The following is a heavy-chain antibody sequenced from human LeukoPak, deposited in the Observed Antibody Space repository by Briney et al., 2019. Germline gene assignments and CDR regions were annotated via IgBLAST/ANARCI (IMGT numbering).Heavy chain of an antibody. CDR1: GYTFTGYY. CDR2: INPNSGGT. V-gene: IGHV1-2*02. CDR3: ARVRGNVVGATLNY. D-gene: IGHD1-26*01. J-gene: IGHJ4*02. Sequence: ASVKVSCKAYGYTFTGYYMHWLRQAPGQGLEWMGWINPNSGGTNYAQKFQGRVTMTRDTSISTAYMELSRLRSDDTAVYYCARVRGNVVGATLNYWGQGTLVTVSS.